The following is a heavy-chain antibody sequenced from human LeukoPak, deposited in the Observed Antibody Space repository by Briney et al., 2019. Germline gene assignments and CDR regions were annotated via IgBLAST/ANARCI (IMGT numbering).Heavy chain of an antibody. CDR3: AKGGVGATPDYYYGMDV. J-gene: IGHJ6*02. D-gene: IGHD1-26*01. Sequence: PGGSLRLSCAASGFTFDDYAMHWVRQAPGKGLEWVSGISWNSGSIGYADSVKGRFTISRGNAKNSLYLQMNSLRAEDTALYYCAKGGVGATPDYYYGMDVWGQGTTVTVSS. CDR2: ISWNSGSI. CDR1: GFTFDDYA. V-gene: IGHV3-9*01.